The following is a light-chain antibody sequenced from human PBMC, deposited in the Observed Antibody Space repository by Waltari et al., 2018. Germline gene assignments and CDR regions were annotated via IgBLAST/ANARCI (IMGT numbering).Light chain of an antibody. Sequence: DIQMTQSPSTLSASVGDRVTISCRAGQSISVYLNWYQQKHGEAPKLLIHGATTLENGVPTRFSGSGSGTDFTLTISTLQPEDFATYYCQQSFTTLRTFGQGTEVEIK. CDR1: QSISVY. V-gene: IGKV1-39*01. CDR2: GAT. CDR3: QQSFTTLRT. J-gene: IGKJ1*01.